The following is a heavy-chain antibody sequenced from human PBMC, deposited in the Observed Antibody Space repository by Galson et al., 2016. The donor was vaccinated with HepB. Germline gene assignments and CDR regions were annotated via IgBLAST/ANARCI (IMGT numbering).Heavy chain of an antibody. CDR3: ARALGDF. CDR2: TNPGNGKT. D-gene: IGHD2-21*01. J-gene: IGHJ4*02. V-gene: IGHV1-3*01. CDR1: GYIFTNFA. Sequence: SVKVSCKASGYIFTNFAVQWVRQAPGQRPEWMGWTNPGNGKTKFSQNFQGRITILRDTSASTAYMELSHLRSEDTAIYYCARALGDFWGPGTLVTVSS.